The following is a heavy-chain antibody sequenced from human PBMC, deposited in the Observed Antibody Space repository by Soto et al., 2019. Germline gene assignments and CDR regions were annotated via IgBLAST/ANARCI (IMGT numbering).Heavy chain of an antibody. D-gene: IGHD6-13*01. CDR1: GFTFSSYA. Sequence: EVQLLESGGGLVQPGGSLRLSCAASGFTFSSYAMSWVRQAPGKGLEWVSAISGSGGSTYYADSVKGRFTISRDNSKNTLYLQMNSLRAEDTAVYYCANDEKGSSWYMDYWGQGTLVTVSS. CDR2: ISGSGGST. J-gene: IGHJ4*02. V-gene: IGHV3-23*01. CDR3: ANDEKGSSWYMDY.